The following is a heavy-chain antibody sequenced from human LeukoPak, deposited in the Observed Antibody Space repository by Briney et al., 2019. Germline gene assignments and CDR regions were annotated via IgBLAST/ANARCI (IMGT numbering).Heavy chain of an antibody. V-gene: IGHV3-73*01. Sequence: GGSLRLSCAASGFTFSGSAMHWVRQASGRGLEWVGLIRSKANSYATAYGASVKGRFTISRDDSKNTAYLQMNSLKTEDTAVYYCARHDDGDYGNDNWGQGTLVTVSS. CDR2: IRSKANSYAT. CDR3: ARHDDGDYGNDN. J-gene: IGHJ4*02. D-gene: IGHD4-17*01. CDR1: GFTFSGSA.